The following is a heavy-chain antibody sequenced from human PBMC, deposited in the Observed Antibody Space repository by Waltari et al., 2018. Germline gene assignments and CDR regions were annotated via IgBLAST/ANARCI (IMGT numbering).Heavy chain of an antibody. Sequence: QLQLQESGPGLVKPSETLSLTCTVSGGSISSSSYYWGWIRQPPGKGLEWIGSFYYSGSTYSNPSLKSRVTISVDTSKNQFSLKLSSVTAADTAVYYCASPFDTAMVRGSLIRFDYWGQGTLVTVSS. CDR2: FYYSGST. CDR1: GGSISSSSYY. CDR3: ASPFDTAMVRGSLIRFDY. J-gene: IGHJ4*02. V-gene: IGHV4-39*01. D-gene: IGHD5-18*01.